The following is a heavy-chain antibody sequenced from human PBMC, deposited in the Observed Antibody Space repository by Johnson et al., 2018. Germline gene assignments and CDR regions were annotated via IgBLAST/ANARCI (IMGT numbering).Heavy chain of an antibody. J-gene: IGHJ3*02. CDR2: ISSRSSYI. CDR1: GFTFSSYS. D-gene: IGHD3-22*01. CDR3: AYDSIGYHAFDI. V-gene: IGHV3-21*05. Sequence: EVQLVESGGGLVQPGGSLRLSCAASGFTFSSYSMNWVRQAPGKGLEWVSYISSRSSYIYYADSVKGRFTISRDNGKNSLYLQMNNLRAEGTAVYYCAYDSIGYHAFDIWGQGTMVTVSS.